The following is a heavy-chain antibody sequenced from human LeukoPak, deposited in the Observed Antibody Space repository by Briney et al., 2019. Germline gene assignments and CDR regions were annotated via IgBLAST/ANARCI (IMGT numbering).Heavy chain of an antibody. CDR1: GGSISSGDYY. V-gene: IGHV4-30-4*08. CDR2: IYYSGST. D-gene: IGHD5-12*01. J-gene: IGHJ5*02. CDR3: AGGYSYGLGFDP. Sequence: SQTLSLTCTVSGGSISSGDYYWSWIRQPPGKGLEWIGYIYYSGSTYYNPSLKSRVTISVDTSKNQFSLKLTSVTAADTAVYYCAGGYSYGLGFDPWGQGTLVTVYS.